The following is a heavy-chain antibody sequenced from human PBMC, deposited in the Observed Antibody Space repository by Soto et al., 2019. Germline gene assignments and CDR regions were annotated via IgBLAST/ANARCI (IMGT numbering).Heavy chain of an antibody. V-gene: IGHV5-51*01. D-gene: IGHD2-8*02. J-gene: IGHJ5*02. CDR1: GYAFSSYW. CDR3: ARGYCTATICDPWFDP. Sequence: GESLKISCQGSGYAFSSYWSAWVRQMPGKGLEWMGIIYPGESDTRYSPSFQGQVTISVDKSITTAYRQWSSLKASDTAMYYCARGYCTATICDPWFDPWGQGTLVTVSS. CDR2: IYPGESDT.